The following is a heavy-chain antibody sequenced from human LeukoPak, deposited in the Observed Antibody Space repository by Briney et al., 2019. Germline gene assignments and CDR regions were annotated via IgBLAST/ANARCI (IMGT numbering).Heavy chain of an antibody. CDR3: ARGTPYGDYNRREFDP. CDR1: GYTSTSYD. J-gene: IGHJ5*02. D-gene: IGHD4-17*01. V-gene: IGHV1-8*03. Sequence: ASVKVSCKASGYTSTSYDINWVRQATGQGLEWMGWMNPNSGNTGYAQKFQGRVTITRNTSISTAYMELSSLRSEDTAVYYCARGTPYGDYNRREFDPWGQGTLVTVSS. CDR2: MNPNSGNT.